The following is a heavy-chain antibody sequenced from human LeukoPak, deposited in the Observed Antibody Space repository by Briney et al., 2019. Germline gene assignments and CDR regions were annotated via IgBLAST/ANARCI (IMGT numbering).Heavy chain of an antibody. V-gene: IGHV3-48*03. J-gene: IGHJ6*03. CDR3: ASPDYYGSGSYYYYMDV. CDR1: GFDFGAYE. Sequence: PGGSLRLSCAASGFDFGAYEMNWVRQAPGKGLEWVSYISSSGSTIYYADSVKGRFTISRDNAKNSLYLQMNSLRAEDTAVYYCASPDYYGSGSYYYYMDVWGKGTTVTVSS. CDR2: ISSSGSTI. D-gene: IGHD3-10*01.